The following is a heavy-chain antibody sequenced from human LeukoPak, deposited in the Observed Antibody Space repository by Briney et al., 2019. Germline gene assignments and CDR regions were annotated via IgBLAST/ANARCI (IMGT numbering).Heavy chain of an antibody. CDR1: GFTFSVAW. CDR2: IWYDGSHD. Sequence: PGGSLRLSCAASGFTFSVAWMNWVRQAPGKGLEWVAVIWYDGSHDTYTDSVKGRFTVSRDNFKNVLHLQMNSLRVEDTAVYYCAKEGDYCSSSGCHKRGIDYWGQGTLVTVSS. CDR3: AKEGDYCSSSGCHKRGIDY. J-gene: IGHJ4*02. D-gene: IGHD2-2*01. V-gene: IGHV3-33*06.